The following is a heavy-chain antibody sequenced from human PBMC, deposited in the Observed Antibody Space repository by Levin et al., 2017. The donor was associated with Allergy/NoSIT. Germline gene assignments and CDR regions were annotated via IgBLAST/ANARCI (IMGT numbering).Heavy chain of an antibody. CDR3: AKDMRSIFDY. V-gene: IGHV3-23*01. D-gene: IGHD3-16*01. CDR2: ISGSGGST. J-gene: IGHJ4*02. Sequence: GESLKISCAASGFTFSSYAMSWVRQAPGKGLEWVSAISGSGGSTYYADSVKGRFTISRDNSKNTLYLQMNSLRAEDTAVYYCAKDMRSIFDYWGQGTLVTVSS. CDR1: GFTFSSYA.